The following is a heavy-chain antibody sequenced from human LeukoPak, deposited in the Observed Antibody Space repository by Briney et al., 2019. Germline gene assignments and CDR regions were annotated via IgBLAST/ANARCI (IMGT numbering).Heavy chain of an antibody. CDR1: GFTFSSYS. CDR3: ARILPRQYRPPYYYYMDV. D-gene: IGHD4-11*01. J-gene: IGHJ6*03. CDR2: ISSSSSTI. V-gene: IGHV3-48*01. Sequence: GGSLRLSCAASGFTFSSYSMNWVRQAPGKGLEWVSYISSSSSTIYYADSVKGRFTISRDNAKNSLYLQMNSLRAEDTAVCYCARILPRQYRPPYYYYMDVWGKGTTVTVSS.